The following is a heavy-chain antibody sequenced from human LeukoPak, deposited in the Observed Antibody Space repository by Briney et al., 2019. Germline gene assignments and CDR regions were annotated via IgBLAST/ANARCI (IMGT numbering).Heavy chain of an antibody. D-gene: IGHD2-15*01. V-gene: IGHV1-69*05. CDR2: IIPIFGTA. Sequence: SVKVSCKASGGTFSSYAISWVRQAPGQGLEWMGGIIPIFGTANYAQKFQGRVTITTDESTSTAYMELSSLRSEDTAVYYCARHPYCSGGSCLDYYYYYTDVWGKGTTVTVSS. CDR1: GGTFSSYA. J-gene: IGHJ6*03. CDR3: ARHPYCSGGSCLDYYYYYTDV.